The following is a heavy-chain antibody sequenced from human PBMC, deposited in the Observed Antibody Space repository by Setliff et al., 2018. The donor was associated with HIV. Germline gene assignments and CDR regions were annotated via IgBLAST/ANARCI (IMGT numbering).Heavy chain of an antibody. D-gene: IGHD1-1*01. CDR1: GFTFSSYA. CDR3: ANRLRGYNKWYYFDY. V-gene: IGHV3-30-3*01. CDR2: ISYDGSNK. Sequence: GGSLRLSCAASGFTFSSYAMHWVRQAPGKGLEWVAVISYDGSNKYYADSVKGRFTISRDNSKNTLYLQMNSLRAEDTAVYYCANRLRGYNKWYYFDYWGQGTLVTVSS. J-gene: IGHJ4*02.